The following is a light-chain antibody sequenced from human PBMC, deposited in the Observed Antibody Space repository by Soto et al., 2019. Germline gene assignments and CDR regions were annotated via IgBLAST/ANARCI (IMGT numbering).Light chain of an antibody. J-gene: IGLJ2*01. V-gene: IGLV8-61*01. CDR1: SGSVSTSYY. Sequence: QTVVTQEPSFSVSPGGTVTLTCGLSSGSVSTSYYPNWYQQTPGQAPRALIYNTNTRSSGVPDRFSGSILGNKAALTITGAQADDESDYHCVLYMGSGIWAFGGGTQLTVL. CDR2: NTN. CDR3: VLYMGSGIWA.